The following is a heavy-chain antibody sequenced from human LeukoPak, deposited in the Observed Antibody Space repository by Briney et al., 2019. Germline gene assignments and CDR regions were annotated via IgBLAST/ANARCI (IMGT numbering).Heavy chain of an antibody. CDR2: IRYDGSHE. CDR1: GFSFSNND. V-gene: IGHV3-30*02. CDR3: AKEIRVVTAVLYFDH. J-gene: IGHJ4*01. Sequence: QTGGSLRLSCAASGFSFSNNDMHWVRQAPGKGMEWVALIRYDGSHEHYIESVKGRFTVSRDNSKNTVYLEMNSLRVDDTAVYFCAKEIRVVTAVLYFDHWGQGSLVTVSS. D-gene: IGHD2-21*02.